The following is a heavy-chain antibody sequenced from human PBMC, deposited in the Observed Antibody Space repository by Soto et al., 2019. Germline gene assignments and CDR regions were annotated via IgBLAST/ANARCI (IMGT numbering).Heavy chain of an antibody. J-gene: IGHJ6*01. Sequence: YETLWCPCTVSGGSISSYYWSWIRQPPGKGLEWIGYSYYSGSTNYNPSLKSRGTISVDTSKNQLSLKLISVTAEAKAVYYCARIGRTYTGLENYYFHYRMEVWGEDAKVTIFS. CDR2: SYYSGST. V-gene: IGHV4-59*01. CDR1: GGSISSYY. D-gene: IGHD2-2*02. CDR3: ARIGRTYTGLENYYFHYRMEV.